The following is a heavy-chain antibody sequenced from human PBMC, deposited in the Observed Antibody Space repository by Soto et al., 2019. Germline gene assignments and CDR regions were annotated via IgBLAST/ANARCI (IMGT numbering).Heavy chain of an antibody. Sequence: QVQLQQWGAGLLKPSETLSLTCAVYGGSFSGYYWSWIRQPPGKGLEWIGEINHSGSTNYNPSLTSRVTISVDTSKNQFSLKLSSVTAADTAVYYCARGRSGGYYYGSGSQYYFDYWGQGTLVTVSS. CDR1: GGSFSGYY. CDR2: INHSGST. CDR3: ARGRSGGYYYGSGSQYYFDY. J-gene: IGHJ4*02. D-gene: IGHD3-10*01. V-gene: IGHV4-34*01.